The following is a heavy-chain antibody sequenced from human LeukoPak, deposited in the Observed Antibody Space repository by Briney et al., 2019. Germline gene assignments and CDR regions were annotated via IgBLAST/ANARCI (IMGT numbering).Heavy chain of an antibody. CDR2: ISGSGGST. CDR1: GFTFSRNA. D-gene: IGHD3-10*01. J-gene: IGHJ4*02. CDR3: ARDSYGSGSYYGNDY. V-gene: IGHV3-23*01. Sequence: PGGSLRLSCVASGFTFSRNAMSWVRQAPGKGLEWVSGISGSGGSTYYAESVKGRFTISRDNSKNTLYLQMNSLRAEDTAVYYCARDSYGSGSYYGNDYWGQGTLVTVSS.